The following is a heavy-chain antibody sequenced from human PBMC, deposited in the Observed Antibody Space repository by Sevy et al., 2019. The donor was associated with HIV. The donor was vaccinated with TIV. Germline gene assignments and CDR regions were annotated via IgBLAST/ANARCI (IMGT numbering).Heavy chain of an antibody. CDR3: ARAGYYGSGTRLYYFDY. CDR2: TYYRSKWYN. V-gene: IGHV6-1*01. D-gene: IGHD3-10*01. CDR1: GDSVSSNSAA. J-gene: IGHJ4*02. Sequence: SQTLSLTCAISGDSVSSNSAAWNWIRQSPSRGLEWLGRTYYRSKWYNDYAVSVKSRITINPDTSKNQFSLQLNSVTPGDRAVYYCARAGYYGSGTRLYYFDYWGQGTLVTVSS.